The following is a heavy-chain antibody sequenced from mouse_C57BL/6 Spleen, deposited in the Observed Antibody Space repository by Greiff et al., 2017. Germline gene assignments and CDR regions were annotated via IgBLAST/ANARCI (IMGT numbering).Heavy chain of an antibody. CDR3: ALLRYFDV. D-gene: IGHD2-3*01. Sequence: QVQLQQSGPELVKPGASVKISCKASGYAFSSSWMNWVKQRPGKGLEWIGRIYPGDGDTNYNGKFKGKATLTADKSSSTAYMQLSSLTSEDSAVYFGALLRYFDVWGTGTTVTVSS. CDR1: GYAFSSSW. J-gene: IGHJ1*03. V-gene: IGHV1-82*01. CDR2: IYPGDGDT.